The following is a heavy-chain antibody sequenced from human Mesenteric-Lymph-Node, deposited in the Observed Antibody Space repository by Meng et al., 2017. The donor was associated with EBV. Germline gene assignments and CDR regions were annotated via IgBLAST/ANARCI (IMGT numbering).Heavy chain of an antibody. CDR1: GFSLNTYGVG. CDR3: AHRPPYNSGWAHFDF. Sequence: QITLKESGPTLVKPTQTLTLTCTFPGFSLNTYGVGVGWIRQPPGKALEWLALIYWDDDKRFRPSLRSRLTITKDTSKNQVVLAMTNMDPVDTATYYCAHRPPYNSGWAHFDFWGQGSMVTVSS. D-gene: IGHD6-19*01. CDR2: IYWDDDK. J-gene: IGHJ4*02. V-gene: IGHV2-5*02.